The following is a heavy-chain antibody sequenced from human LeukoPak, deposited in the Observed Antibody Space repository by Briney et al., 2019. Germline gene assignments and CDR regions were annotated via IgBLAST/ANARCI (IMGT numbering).Heavy chain of an antibody. CDR2: ISYDGSNK. Sequence: GGSLRLSCAAPGFTFSSYAMHWVRQAPGKGLEWVAVISYDGSNKYYADSVKGRFTISRDNSKNTLYLQMNSLRAEDTAVYHCAAGGDYYYHMDVWGKGTTVTVSS. V-gene: IGHV3-30*04. J-gene: IGHJ6*03. CDR1: GFTFSSYA. CDR3: AAGGDYYYHMDV. D-gene: IGHD3-10*01.